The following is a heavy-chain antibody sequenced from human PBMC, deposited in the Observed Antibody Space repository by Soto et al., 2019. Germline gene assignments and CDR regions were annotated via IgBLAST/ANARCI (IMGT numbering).Heavy chain of an antibody. V-gene: IGHV3-21*01. Sequence: GSLRLSCAASGFTFSSYSMNWVRQAPGKGLEWVSSISSSSSYIYYADSVKGRFTISRDNAKNSLYLQMNSLRAEDTAVYYCARSAFGVVIIPLAPYFDYWGQGTLVTVSS. J-gene: IGHJ4*02. CDR2: ISSSSSYI. D-gene: IGHD3-3*01. CDR3: ARSAFGVVIIPLAPYFDY. CDR1: GFTFSSYS.